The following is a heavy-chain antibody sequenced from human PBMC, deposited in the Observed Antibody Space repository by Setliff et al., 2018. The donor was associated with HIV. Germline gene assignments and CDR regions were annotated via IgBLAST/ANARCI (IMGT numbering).Heavy chain of an antibody. D-gene: IGHD3-10*01. Sequence: SETLSLTCTVSGGSIRTSSYYWGWIRQPPGKGLEWLGSIYYTGSTDYNPSLRSRVTISVETSQNLFSLRLRSVTAADTGVYYCARPGSSSYYYAMDVWGLGTTVTVSS. V-gene: IGHV4-39*07. J-gene: IGHJ6*02. CDR2: IYYTGST. CDR3: ARPGSSSYYYAMDV. CDR1: GGSIRTSSYY.